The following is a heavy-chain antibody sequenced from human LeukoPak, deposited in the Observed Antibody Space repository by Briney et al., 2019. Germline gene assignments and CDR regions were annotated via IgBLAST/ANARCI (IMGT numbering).Heavy chain of an antibody. CDR3: ARVAEGVRLGELLYKWYGLYYYGMDV. CDR2: ISSSGSTI. V-gene: IGHV3-11*01. CDR1: GFTFSDYY. J-gene: IGHJ6*02. D-gene: IGHD3-10*01. Sequence: GGSLRLSCAASGFTFSDYYMSWIRQAPGKGLEWVSYISSSGSTIYYADSVKGRFTISRDNAKNSLYLQMNSLRAEDTAVYYCARVAEGVRLGELLYKWYGLYYYGMDVWGQGTTVTVSS.